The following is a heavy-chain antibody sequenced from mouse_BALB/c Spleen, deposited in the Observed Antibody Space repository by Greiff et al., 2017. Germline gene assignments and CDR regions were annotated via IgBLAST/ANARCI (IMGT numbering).Heavy chain of an antibody. CDR3: ARASTMITTDWYFDV. CDR1: GYSITSDYA. J-gene: IGHJ1*01. CDR2: ISYSGST. V-gene: IGHV3-2*02. D-gene: IGHD2-4*01. Sequence: ESGPGLVKPSQSLSLTCTVTGYSITSDYAWNWIRQFPGNKLEWMGYISYSGSTSYNPSLKSRISITRDTSKNQFFLQLNSVTTEDTATYYCARASTMITTDWYFDVWGAGTTVTVSS.